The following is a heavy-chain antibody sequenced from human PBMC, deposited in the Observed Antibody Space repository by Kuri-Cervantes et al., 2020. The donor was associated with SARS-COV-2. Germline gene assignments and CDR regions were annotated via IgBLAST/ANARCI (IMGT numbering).Heavy chain of an antibody. Sequence: GESLKISCAASGFSFSSYGMSWVRQAPGKGLEWVSAISGSGGSTYYADSVKGRFTISRDNSKNTLYLQMNSLRAEDTAVYYCAKMYAISYYYYYMDVWGKGTTVTVSS. J-gene: IGHJ6*03. V-gene: IGHV3-23*01. CDR3: AKMYAISYYYYYMDV. CDR2: ISGSGGST. CDR1: GFSFSSYG. D-gene: IGHD2-8*01.